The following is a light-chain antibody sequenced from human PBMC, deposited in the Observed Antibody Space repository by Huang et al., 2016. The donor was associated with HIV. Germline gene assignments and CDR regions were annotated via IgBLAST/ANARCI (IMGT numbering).Light chain of an antibody. J-gene: IGKJ1*01. V-gene: IGKV3-15*01. CDR2: RAY. CDR1: QSVSTN. CDR3: QQYNNWPWT. Sequence: EIVMTQSPATLSVSPGERATLSCGASQSVSTNLVWYQQKPGQAPRLLVFRAYTRATGIPARFSGSGSGTEFTLTISSLQSEDFAVYYCQQYNNWPWTFGQGTRVEIK.